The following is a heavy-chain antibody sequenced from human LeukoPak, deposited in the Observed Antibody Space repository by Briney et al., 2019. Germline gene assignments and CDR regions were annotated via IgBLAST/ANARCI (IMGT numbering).Heavy chain of an antibody. J-gene: IGHJ4*02. CDR1: GFTFRTYG. V-gene: IGHV3-33*01. D-gene: IGHD4-11*01. Sequence: GGSLRLSCAASGFTFRTYGMHWVRQAPGKGLEWVAIIWYDGSTKYYAESVKGRFTISRDNSKNMLYLQMNSLRAEDTAVYYCARVNDYSNYFDFWGQGTLVTVSS. CDR2: IWYDGSTK. CDR3: ARVNDYSNYFDF.